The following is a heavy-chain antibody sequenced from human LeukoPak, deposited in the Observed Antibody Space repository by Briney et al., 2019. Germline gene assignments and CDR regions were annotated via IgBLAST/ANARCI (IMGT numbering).Heavy chain of an antibody. V-gene: IGHV1-69*13. CDR1: GGTFSSYA. CDR3: ARKGTYYYDSSGYYDAFDI. D-gene: IGHD3-22*01. CDR2: IIPIFGTA. J-gene: IGHJ3*02. Sequence: ASVKVSCKASGGTFSSYAISWVRQAPGQGLEWMGGIIPIFGTANYAQKFQGRVTITADESTSTAYMELSSLRSEDTAVYYCARKGTYYYDSSGYYDAFDIWGQGTMVTVSS.